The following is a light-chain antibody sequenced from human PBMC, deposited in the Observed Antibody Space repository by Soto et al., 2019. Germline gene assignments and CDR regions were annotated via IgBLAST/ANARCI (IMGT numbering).Light chain of an antibody. CDR1: SSDVGSYDR. CDR2: EVS. Sequence: QSALTQPPPVSASPGQSVTISCTGTSSDVGSYDRVSWYQQPPGTAPKLMIYEVSNRPSGVPDRFSGSKSGNTASLTISGLQAEDEADYVCASDTTSSAFVVFGGGTKVTVL. CDR3: ASDTTSSAFVV. J-gene: IGLJ2*01. V-gene: IGLV2-18*02.